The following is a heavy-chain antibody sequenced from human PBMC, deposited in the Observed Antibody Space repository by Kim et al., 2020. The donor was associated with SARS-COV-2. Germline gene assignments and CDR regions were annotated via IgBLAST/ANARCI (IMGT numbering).Heavy chain of an antibody. CDR1: GFTFSSYA. V-gene: IGHV3-23*01. Sequence: GGSLRLSCAASGFTFSSYAMSWVRQAPGKGLEWVSSISVTGYSTYNTDSMKGRLTISRDNSKNTLYLQMNNLRAEDTAVFYCANSDGTSPGFDYWGQGILVTVSS. J-gene: IGHJ4*02. CDR3: ANSDGTSPGFDY. D-gene: IGHD2-2*01. CDR2: ISVTGYST.